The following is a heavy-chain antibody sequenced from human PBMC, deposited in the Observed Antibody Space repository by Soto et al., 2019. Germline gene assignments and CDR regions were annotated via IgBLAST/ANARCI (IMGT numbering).Heavy chain of an antibody. CDR1: DGSISSGDYY. V-gene: IGHV4-30-4*01. CDR3: AREGSSWYFDY. CDR2: IYYSGST. Sequence: SETLSLTCTVADGSISSGDYYWIWIRQPPGKGLEWIGYIYYSGSTYYNPSLKSRVTISVDTSKNQFSLKLSSVTAADTAVYYCAREGSSWYFDYWGQGTLVTASS. D-gene: IGHD6-13*01. J-gene: IGHJ4*02.